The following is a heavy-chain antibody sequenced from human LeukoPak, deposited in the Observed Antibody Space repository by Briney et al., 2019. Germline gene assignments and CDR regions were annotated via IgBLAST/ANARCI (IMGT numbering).Heavy chain of an antibody. Sequence: GGSPRLSCAASGFTFSSYGMSWVRQAPGKGLEWVSAISGSGGSTYYADSVKGRFTISRDNSKNTLYLQMNSLRAEDTAVYYCAKDTTVTGRDFDYWGQGTLVTVSS. CDR2: ISGSGGST. V-gene: IGHV3-23*01. J-gene: IGHJ4*02. CDR1: GFTFSSYG. D-gene: IGHD4-17*01. CDR3: AKDTTVTGRDFDY.